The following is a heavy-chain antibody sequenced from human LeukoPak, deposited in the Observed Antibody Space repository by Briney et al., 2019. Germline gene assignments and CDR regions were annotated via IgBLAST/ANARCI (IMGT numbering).Heavy chain of an antibody. D-gene: IGHD3-10*01. CDR3: ARIRYYYGSGSYLT. V-gene: IGHV1-46*01. J-gene: IGHJ5*02. CDR1: GYTFTTYY. Sequence: SVKVSCKASGYTFTTYYMPWVRHAPGQGIEWMGIISPSGGATNSAQKFQGRVTMTRNTSISTAYMELRSLRSEDTDVYSCARIRYYYGSGSYLTWGQGTLVTVSS. CDR2: ISPSGGAT.